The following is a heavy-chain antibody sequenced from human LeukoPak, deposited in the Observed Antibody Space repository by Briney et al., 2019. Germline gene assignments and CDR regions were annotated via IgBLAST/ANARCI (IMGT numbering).Heavy chain of an antibody. CDR1: GFTFSSYS. V-gene: IGHV3-21*01. D-gene: IGHD3-10*01. CDR3: ARDAGSGRLLPY. CDR2: ISSSSSYI. J-gene: IGHJ4*02. Sequence: PGGSLRLSCAASGFTFSSYSMNWVRQAPGKGLEWVSSISSSSSYIYYADSVKGRFTISRDNAKKSLYLQMNSLRAEDTAVYYCARDAGSGRLLPYWGQGTLVTVSS.